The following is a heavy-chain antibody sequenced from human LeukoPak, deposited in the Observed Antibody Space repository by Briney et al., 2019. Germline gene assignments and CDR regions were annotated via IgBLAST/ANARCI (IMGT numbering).Heavy chain of an antibody. Sequence: SETLSLTCTVSGGSISSGGYYWSWIRQPPGKGLEWIGEINHSGSTNYNPSLKSRVTISVDTSKNQFSLKLSSVTAADTAVYYCASSLSGSYYGLDYWGQGTLVTVSS. D-gene: IGHD1-26*01. CDR3: ASSLSGSYYGLDY. CDR2: INHSGST. J-gene: IGHJ4*02. V-gene: IGHV4-39*07. CDR1: GGSISSGGYY.